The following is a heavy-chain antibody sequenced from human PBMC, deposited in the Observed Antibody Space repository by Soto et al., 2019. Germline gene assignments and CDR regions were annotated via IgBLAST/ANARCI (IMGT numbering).Heavy chain of an antibody. J-gene: IGHJ4*02. V-gene: IGHV4-61*03. CDR2: ISNSGRT. CDR3: ARDTYYYERQLDY. D-gene: IGHD3-22*01. CDR1: GGSVSRDSYY. Sequence: QVQLRESGQGLVKPSETLSLTCTVSGGSVSRDSYYWRWIRQPPGKGLEWIGYISNSGRTKYNPSHESRVPISIDTTKHHLSLKMSSVTAADTAVYYCARDTYYYERQLDYGGQGTLVTVS.